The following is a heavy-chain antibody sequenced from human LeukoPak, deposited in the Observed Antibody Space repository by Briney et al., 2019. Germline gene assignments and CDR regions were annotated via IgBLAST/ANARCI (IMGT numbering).Heavy chain of an antibody. CDR1: GGSFSGYY. CDR2: INHSGST. CDR3: ARDSVSTYYFDY. Sequence: SETLSLTCAVYGGSFSGYYWSWIRQPPGKGLEWIGEINHSGSTNYNPSLKSRVTISVDTSKNQFSLKLSSVTAADTAVYYCARDSVSTYYFDYWGQGTLVTVSS. V-gene: IGHV4-34*01. J-gene: IGHJ4*02. D-gene: IGHD5/OR15-5a*01.